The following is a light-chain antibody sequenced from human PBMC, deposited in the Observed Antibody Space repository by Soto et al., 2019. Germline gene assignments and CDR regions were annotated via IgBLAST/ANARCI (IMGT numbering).Light chain of an antibody. Sequence: QSALTQPPSASGSPGQSVIISCTGTSSDVGGYNFVSWFQQHPGKAPKLMIYEVTKRPSGVPDRFSGSKSGNTASLTISGLQAEDDADYYCSSFTTSDTWVLGGGTKLTVL. CDR2: EVT. CDR1: SSDVGGYNF. V-gene: IGLV2-8*01. J-gene: IGLJ3*02. CDR3: SSFTTSDTWV.